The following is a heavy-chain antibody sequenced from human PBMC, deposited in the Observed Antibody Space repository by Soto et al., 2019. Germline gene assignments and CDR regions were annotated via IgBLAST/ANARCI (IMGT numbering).Heavy chain of an antibody. V-gene: IGHV1-69*01. Sequence: QVQLVQSGAEVKKPGSSVKVSCKASGGTFSSYAISWVRQAPGQGLEWMGGIIPIFGTANYAQKFQGRVTITADESTSTAYMERSSLRSEDTAVYYCASPSSIAARPFYYYYGMDVWGQGTTVTVSS. CDR3: ASPSSIAARPFYYYYGMDV. CDR1: GGTFSSYA. J-gene: IGHJ6*02. D-gene: IGHD6-6*01. CDR2: IIPIFGTA.